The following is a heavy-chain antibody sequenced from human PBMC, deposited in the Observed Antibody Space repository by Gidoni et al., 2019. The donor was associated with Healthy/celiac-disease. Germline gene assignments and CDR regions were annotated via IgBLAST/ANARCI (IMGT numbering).Heavy chain of an antibody. J-gene: IGHJ4*02. V-gene: IGHV3-33*01. CDR2: IWYDGSNK. CDR3: ARAEYYDSSGSVDY. D-gene: IGHD3-22*01. CDR1: GFTFGSYG. Sequence: QVRLVESGGGVVQPGRSLRLSCAASGFTFGSYGMHWVRRAPGKGLEWVAVIWYDGSNKYYADSVKGRFTISRDNSKNTLYLQMNSLRAEDTAVYYCARAEYYDSSGSVDYWGQGTLVTVSS.